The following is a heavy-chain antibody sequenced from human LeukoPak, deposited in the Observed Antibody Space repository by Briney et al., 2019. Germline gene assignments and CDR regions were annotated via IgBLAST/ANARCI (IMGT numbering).Heavy chain of an antibody. J-gene: IGHJ6*03. CDR3: AREVFPENNYYYYYMDV. Sequence: GGSLRLSCAASGFTFDDYGMSWVRQAPGKGLEWVSGINWNGGSTGYADSVKGRFTISRDNAKNSLYLQMNSLRAEDTALYYCAREVFPENNYYYYYMDVWGKGTTVTVSS. V-gene: IGHV3-20*04. CDR2: INWNGGST. CDR1: GFTFDDYG. D-gene: IGHD1/OR15-1a*01.